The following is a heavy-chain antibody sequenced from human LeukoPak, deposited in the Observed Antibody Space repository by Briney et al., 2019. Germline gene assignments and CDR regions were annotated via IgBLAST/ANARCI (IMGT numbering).Heavy chain of an antibody. Sequence: SETLSLTCTVSGGSISSGGYYWSWIRQHPGKGLEWIGYIYYSGSTYYNPSLKSRVTISVDTSKNQFSLKLSSVTAADTAVYYCSRENTSYDILTGYYFDYWGQGTLVTVSS. CDR3: SRENTSYDILTGYYFDY. CDR2: IYYSGST. D-gene: IGHD3-9*01. J-gene: IGHJ4*02. V-gene: IGHV4-31*03. CDR1: GGSISSGGYY.